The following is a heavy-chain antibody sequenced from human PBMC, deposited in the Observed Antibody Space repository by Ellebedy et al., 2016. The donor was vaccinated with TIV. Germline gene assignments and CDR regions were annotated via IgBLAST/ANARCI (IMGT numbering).Heavy chain of an antibody. J-gene: IGHJ4*02. CDR2: INPYNGYT. CDR3: ARPGECSDTKCAYPLQY. CDR1: GYTFTSNA. Sequence: ASVKVSCKASGYTFTSNAIGWVRQAPGQGLEWMGWINPYNGYTKYALRLQGRVTMTTDTSTSTAYMELRSLRSDDTAVYYCARPGECSDTKCAYPLQYWGQGTLVTVSS. D-gene: IGHD3-10*01. V-gene: IGHV1-18*01.